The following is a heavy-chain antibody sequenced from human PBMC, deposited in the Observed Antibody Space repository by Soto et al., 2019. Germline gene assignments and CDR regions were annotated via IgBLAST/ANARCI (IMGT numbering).Heavy chain of an antibody. Sequence: QVHLVQSGAEVKKPGSSVRVSCKASGTIFSSYTISWVRQAPGQGLEWMGRIIPILGETNSAQKFQDRVTRTADKSTNTAYMELNSLRLEDTAVYYCARGLGGRMDDWGQGTTVTVSS. CDR2: IIPILGET. V-gene: IGHV1-69*08. J-gene: IGHJ6*02. CDR3: ARGLGGRMDD. CDR1: GTIFSSYT. D-gene: IGHD3-16*01.